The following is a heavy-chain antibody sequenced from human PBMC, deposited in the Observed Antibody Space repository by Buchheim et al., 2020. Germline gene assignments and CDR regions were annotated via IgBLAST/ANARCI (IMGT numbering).Heavy chain of an antibody. CDR2: MYNSGST. Sequence: QVQLQESGPGLVKPSQTLSLTCTVSGDSMERGGFYWNWIRQHPGMGLEFIGYMYNSGSTYFKPSLRSRVTISADTSKNQFYLKLSSVTAADTAVYFCARGTPRYYFDFWGQGTL. V-gene: IGHV4-31*03. CDR1: GDSMERGGFY. J-gene: IGHJ4*02. D-gene: IGHD3-10*01. CDR3: ARGTPRYYFDF.